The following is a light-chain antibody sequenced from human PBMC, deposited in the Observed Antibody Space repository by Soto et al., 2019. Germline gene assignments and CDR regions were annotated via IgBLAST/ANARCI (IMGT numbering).Light chain of an antibody. CDR1: QSVLYGFNNKNY. Sequence: DIVMTQSPDSLAVSLGERATINCKSSQSVLYGFNNKNYLAWYQQKPGQPPKLLIYWASTRESGVPDRFSGSGSGPDFTLTISRLQAEDVAIYYCQEYISTPWTFGQGTKVEIK. CDR2: WAS. J-gene: IGKJ1*01. V-gene: IGKV4-1*01. CDR3: QEYISTPWT.